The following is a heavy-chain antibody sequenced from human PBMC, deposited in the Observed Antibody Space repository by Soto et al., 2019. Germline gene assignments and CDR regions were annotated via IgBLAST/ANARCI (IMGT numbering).Heavy chain of an antibody. CDR1: GDRVSRNSAA. CDR2: TYYRSKWYN. J-gene: IGHJ6*02. CDR3: ARGSYYDFWSGHYYYYYGMDV. Sequence: PSQTLSLTYAISGDRVSRNSAAWNWIRPSPSRGLEWLGRTYYRSKWYNDYAVSVKSRITINPDTSKNQFSLQLNSVTPEDTAVYYCARGSYYDFWSGHYYYYYGMDVWGQGTTVTVSS. D-gene: IGHD3-3*01. V-gene: IGHV6-1*01.